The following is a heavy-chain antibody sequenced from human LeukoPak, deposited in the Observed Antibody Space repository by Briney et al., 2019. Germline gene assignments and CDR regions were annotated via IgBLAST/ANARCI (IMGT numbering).Heavy chain of an antibody. Sequence: PGGSLRLSCEASGFTFSSCWMTWVRQAPGKGLEWVASIKEDGSQKYYVDSVKGRFTISRDNTKNSLYLQMNSLRAEDTSVYYCARVIGFGELANIWGQGTMVTVSS. CDR2: IKEDGSQK. V-gene: IGHV3-7*01. J-gene: IGHJ3*02. D-gene: IGHD3-10*01. CDR3: ARVIGFGELANI. CDR1: GFTFSSCW.